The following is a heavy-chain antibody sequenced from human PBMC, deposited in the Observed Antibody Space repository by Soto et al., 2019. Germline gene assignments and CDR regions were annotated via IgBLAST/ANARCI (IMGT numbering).Heavy chain of an antibody. CDR3: ARDPSKYPGAHDAFDI. J-gene: IGHJ3*02. Sequence: GGSLRLSCAASGFTFSNAWINWVRQAPGKGLEWVAVIWYDGSNKYYADSVKGRFTISRDNSKNTLYLQMNSLRAEDTAVYYCARDPSKYPGAHDAFDIWGQGTMVTVSS. V-gene: IGHV3-33*08. CDR2: IWYDGSNK. CDR1: GFTFSNAW. D-gene: IGHD1-26*01.